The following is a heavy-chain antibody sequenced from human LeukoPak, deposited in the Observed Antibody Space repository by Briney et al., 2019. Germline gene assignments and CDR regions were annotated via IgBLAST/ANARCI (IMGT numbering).Heavy chain of an antibody. J-gene: IGHJ6*02. CDR2: IYTSGST. V-gene: IGHV4-4*07. CDR1: GGSISSYY. D-gene: IGHD6-19*01. Sequence: SETLALTCTVSGGSISSYYWSWIRQPAGKGLEWIGRIYTSGSTNYNPSLKSRVTMSVDTSKNQFSLKLSSVTAADTAVYYCARDSSIAVAGRTNYYYYYGMDVWGLGTTVTVSS. CDR3: ARDSSIAVAGRTNYYYYYGMDV.